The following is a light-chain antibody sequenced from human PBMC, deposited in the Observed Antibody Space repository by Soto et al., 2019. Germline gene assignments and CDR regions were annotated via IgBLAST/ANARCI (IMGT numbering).Light chain of an antibody. Sequence: DIQMTQARSSVSASVGDRVTITLQASQDVTMYLNWYQQKPGKAPKLLIYDASNLQTGVPSRFSGSGYGTDFTFTISSLQPEDIATYYCQQYDNVFTFGQGTRLEIK. V-gene: IGKV1-33*01. CDR3: QQYDNVFT. J-gene: IGKJ5*01. CDR2: DAS. CDR1: QDVTMY.